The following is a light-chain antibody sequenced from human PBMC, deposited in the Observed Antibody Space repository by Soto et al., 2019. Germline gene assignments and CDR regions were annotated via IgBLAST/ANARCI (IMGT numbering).Light chain of an antibody. CDR3: CSYAGSRTPLI. V-gene: IGLV2-23*02. CDR2: EVS. CDR1: SSDVGSYNL. Sequence: QSALTQAASVSGSPGQSITISCTGTSSDVGSYNLVSWYQQHPGKAPKLMIYEVSKRPSGLSNRFSGSKSSNTASLTISGLQAEDGDDYYCCSYAGSRTPLIFGTGTKLTVL. J-gene: IGLJ1*01.